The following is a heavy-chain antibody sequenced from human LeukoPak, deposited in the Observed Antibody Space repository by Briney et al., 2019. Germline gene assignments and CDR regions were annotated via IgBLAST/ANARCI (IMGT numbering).Heavy chain of an antibody. CDR1: GGSISSSNW. CDR3: ARTVNFWSGYYRGFQAAIDY. D-gene: IGHD3-3*01. Sequence: SETLSLTCAVSGGSISSSNWWSWVRQPPGKGLEWIGSIYYSGSTYYNPSLKSRVTISVDTSKNQFSLKLSSVTAADTAVYYCARTVNFWSGYYRGFQAAIDYWGQGTLVTVSS. J-gene: IGHJ4*02. CDR2: IYYSGST. V-gene: IGHV4-39*01.